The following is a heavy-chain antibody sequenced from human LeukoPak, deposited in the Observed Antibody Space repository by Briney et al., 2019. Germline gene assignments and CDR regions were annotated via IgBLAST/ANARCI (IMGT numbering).Heavy chain of an antibody. D-gene: IGHD4-17*01. CDR3: ARGDFSDYGDYVDAFDI. J-gene: IGHJ3*02. V-gene: IGHV3-7*01. CDR2: IKQDESAK. CDR1: GFTFNNYW. Sequence: GGSLRLSCAASGFTFNNYWMSWVRQVPGKGLQWVDNIKQDESAKFYVDSVKGRFTISRDDTKNSLYLRMNSLRVEDTAVYYCARGDFSDYGDYVDAFDIWGQGTMVTVSS.